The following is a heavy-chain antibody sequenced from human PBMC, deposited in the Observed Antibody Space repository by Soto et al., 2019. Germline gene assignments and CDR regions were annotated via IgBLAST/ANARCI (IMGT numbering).Heavy chain of an antibody. CDR2: IYYSGST. D-gene: IGHD6-13*01. CDR3: ARDGYSSSWYSV. J-gene: IGHJ4*02. Sequence: SEPPSLTWTVSGGSITSYYWNWIRQPPGKGLEWIGYIYYSGSTNYNPSLKSRVTISVDTSKNQFSLKLSSVTAADTAVYYCARDGYSSSWYSVWGQGTLVTVSS. V-gene: IGHV4-59*01. CDR1: GGSITSYY.